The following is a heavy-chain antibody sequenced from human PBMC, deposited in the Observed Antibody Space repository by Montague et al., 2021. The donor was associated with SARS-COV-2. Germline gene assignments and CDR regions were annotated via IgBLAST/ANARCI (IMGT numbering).Heavy chain of an antibody. Sequence: SLRLSCAASGFIFSTYGMHWVRQAPGKGLEWVAHIWYDGSNENYVDSVKGRFTISRDNFKNTLYLQMNSLRAEDTAIYYCAGGSVGGYDFDYWGQGTLVTVSS. CDR2: IWYDGSNE. J-gene: IGHJ4*02. V-gene: IGHV3-33*01. CDR3: AGGSVGGYDFDY. CDR1: GFIFSTYG. D-gene: IGHD1-26*01.